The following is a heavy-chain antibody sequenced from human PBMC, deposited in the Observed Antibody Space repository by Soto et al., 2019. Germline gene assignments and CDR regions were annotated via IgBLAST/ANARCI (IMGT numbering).Heavy chain of an antibody. D-gene: IGHD6-19*01. CDR3: ARHRNAQWLVRWWFDP. V-gene: IGHV4-39*01. Sequence: PSETLSLTCTVSGGSISSSSYYWGWIRQPPGKGLEWIGSIYYSGSTYYNPSLKSRVTISVDTSKNQFSLKLSSVTAADTAVYYCARHRNAQWLVRWWFDPWGQGTLVTVSS. CDR1: GGSISSSSYY. J-gene: IGHJ5*02. CDR2: IYYSGST.